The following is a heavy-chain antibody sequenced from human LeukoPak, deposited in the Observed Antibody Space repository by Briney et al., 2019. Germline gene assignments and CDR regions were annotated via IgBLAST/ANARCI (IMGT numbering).Heavy chain of an antibody. J-gene: IGHJ4*02. V-gene: IGHV1-69*06. D-gene: IGHD6-6*01. Sequence: SVKVSCKASGYTFTSYGISWVRQAPGQGLEWMGGIIPIFGTANYAQKFQGRVTITADTSTSTAYMELSSLRSEDTAVYYCARDLRRLVVLDYWGQGTLVTVSS. CDR1: GYTFTSYG. CDR3: ARDLRRLVVLDY. CDR2: IIPIFGTA.